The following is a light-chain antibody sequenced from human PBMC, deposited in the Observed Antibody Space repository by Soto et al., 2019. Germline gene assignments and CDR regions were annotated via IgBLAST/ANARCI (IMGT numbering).Light chain of an antibody. Sequence: IVLTQSPGTLSLSPGERTTLSCRASQSISRYLAWYQQKPGQGPRLLIYGAYSRATGTQDRFSGSGSGTDFTLTIRSLEPEDSAVYYCEQRHMWPITFGQGTRLEI. CDR2: GAY. CDR3: EQRHMWPIT. V-gene: IGKV3-11*01. J-gene: IGKJ5*01. CDR1: QSISRY.